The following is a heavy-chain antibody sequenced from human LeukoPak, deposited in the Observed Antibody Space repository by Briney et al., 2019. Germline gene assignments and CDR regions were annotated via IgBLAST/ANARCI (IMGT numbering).Heavy chain of an antibody. CDR2: FDPEDGET. V-gene: IGHV1-24*01. Sequence: ASVKVSCKVSGYTLTELSMHWVRQAPGKGLEWMGGFDPEDGETIYAQKFQGRVTMTEDTSTDTAYMELSSLRSEDTAVYYCATDSTLTHYYDSSGYRSFDYWGQGTLVTVSS. J-gene: IGHJ4*02. CDR3: ATDSTLTHYYDSSGYRSFDY. CDR1: GYTLTELS. D-gene: IGHD3-22*01.